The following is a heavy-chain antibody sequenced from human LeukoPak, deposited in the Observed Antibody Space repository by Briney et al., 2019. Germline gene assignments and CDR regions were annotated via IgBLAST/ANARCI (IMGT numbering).Heavy chain of an antibody. CDR3: ARAYDAFDI. CDR1: GYSISSGYY. CDR2: IYHSGST. V-gene: IGHV4-38-2*01. Sequence: SSETLSLTCAVSGYSISSGYYWGWIRQPPGKGLEWIGSIYHSGSTYYNPSLKSRVTISVDTSKNQFSLKLSSVTAADTAVYYCARAYDAFDIWGQGTMVTVSS. J-gene: IGHJ3*02.